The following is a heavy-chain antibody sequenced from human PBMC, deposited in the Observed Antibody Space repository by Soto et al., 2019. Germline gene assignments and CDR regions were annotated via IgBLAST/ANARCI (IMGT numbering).Heavy chain of an antibody. V-gene: IGHV3-23*01. CDR3: AKDPPWTVGPLAMDV. CDR1: GFAFSTHA. D-gene: IGHD1-26*01. J-gene: IGHJ6*02. CDR2: FSGSGGNI. Sequence: EVQLLESGGGLVQPGGSLRLSCVASGFAFSTHAMSWVRQAPGKGLEWVSTFSGSGGNIYYAESVKGRLTISRDDSKNTLYLQMDSLTVQDTAVYYCAKDPPWTVGPLAMDVLCQGTTVTVSS.